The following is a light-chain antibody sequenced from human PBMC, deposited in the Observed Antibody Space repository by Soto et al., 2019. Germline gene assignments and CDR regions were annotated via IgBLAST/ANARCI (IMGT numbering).Light chain of an antibody. CDR1: QSVSSNY. CDR2: GAS. Sequence: EIVLTQSPGTLSLSPGERATLSCRASQSVSSNYLAWYQQKPGQAPRLLIYGASSRATGIPDRFSGSGSGTDFTLTISRLEPEDFAVYYCQQYCSSPALTFGRGTKVDIK. V-gene: IGKV3-20*01. J-gene: IGKJ4*01. CDR3: QQYCSSPALT.